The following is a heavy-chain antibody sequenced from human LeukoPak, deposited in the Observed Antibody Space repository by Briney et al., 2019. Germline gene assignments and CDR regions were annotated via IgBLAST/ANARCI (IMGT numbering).Heavy chain of an antibody. Sequence: PSETLSLTCTVSGGSISSSSHYWGWIRQPPGKGLEWIGSMYYRGSTYHNPSLKSRVTISVDTSKNQFSLKLSSVTAADTAVYYCARLGSGSSGYYPNWFDPWGQGTLVTVSS. CDR2: MYYRGST. J-gene: IGHJ5*02. D-gene: IGHD3-22*01. V-gene: IGHV4-39*07. CDR3: ARLGSGSSGYYPNWFDP. CDR1: GGSISSSSHY.